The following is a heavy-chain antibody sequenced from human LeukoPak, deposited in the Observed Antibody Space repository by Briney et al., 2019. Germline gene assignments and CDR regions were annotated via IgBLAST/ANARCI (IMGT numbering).Heavy chain of an antibody. CDR2: ISSNGGST. CDR1: GFTFSSFA. CDR3: VKSDNIVGATYFDL. V-gene: IGHV3-64*05. J-gene: IGHJ4*02. Sequence: GGSLRLSCSASGFTFSSFALHWVRQAPGKGLEYVSSISSNGGSTYYADSVEGRFTISRDNSKNTLYFQMSSLRAEDTAVYYCVKSDNIVGATYFDLWGQGTLVTVSS. D-gene: IGHD1-26*01.